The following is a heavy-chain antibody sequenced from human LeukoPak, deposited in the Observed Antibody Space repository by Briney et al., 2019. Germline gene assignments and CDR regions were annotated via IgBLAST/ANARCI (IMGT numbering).Heavy chain of an antibody. CDR3: ARGPPAKPGTGYYYGMDV. J-gene: IGHJ6*02. CDR2: IHNSEST. CDR1: GGSISTSYYY. D-gene: IGHD2-2*01. Sequence: SETLSLTCTVSGGSISTSYYYWGWIRQPPGKGLEWIGNIHNSESTYYNPSLKSRVTISVDTSKNQFSLKLSSVTAADTAVYYCARGPPAKPGTGYYYGMDVWGQGTTVTVSS. V-gene: IGHV4-39*01.